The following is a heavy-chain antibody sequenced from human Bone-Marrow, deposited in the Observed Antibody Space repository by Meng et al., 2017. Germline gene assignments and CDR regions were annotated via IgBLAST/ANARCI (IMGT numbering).Heavy chain of an antibody. Sequence: QVQVQQRGAGLLKPSETLSLTCAFYGGSFSAYDWSWLRQPPGKGLEWLGQINHSGSTNDNPSLKSRVTISIDTSRNQLSLKLSSVTAADTAVYYCRLAYCMGDCVDYWGQGTLVTVSS. CDR3: RLAYCMGDCVDY. CDR2: INHSGST. V-gene: IGHV4-34*01. CDR1: GGSFSAYD. D-gene: IGHD2-21*01. J-gene: IGHJ4*02.